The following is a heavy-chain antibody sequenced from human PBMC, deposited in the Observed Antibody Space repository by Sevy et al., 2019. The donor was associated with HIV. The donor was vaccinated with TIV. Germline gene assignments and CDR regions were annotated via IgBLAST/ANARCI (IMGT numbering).Heavy chain of an antibody. CDR2: VSNSGSAK. Sequence: GGSLRLSCTASGFPFGSYEMNWVRQAPGKGLEWVSYVSNSGSAKYYSDSVRGRFTISRDNAKNSLYLQMNSLRAEDTAVYYCARDLPPSATTVAHFDYWGRGTLVTVSS. V-gene: IGHV3-48*03. CDR1: GFPFGSYE. D-gene: IGHD4-17*01. CDR3: ARDLPPSATTVAHFDY. J-gene: IGHJ4*02.